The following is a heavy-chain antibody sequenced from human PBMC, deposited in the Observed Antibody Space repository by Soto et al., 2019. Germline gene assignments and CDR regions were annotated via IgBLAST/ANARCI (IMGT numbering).Heavy chain of an antibody. CDR3: ARDVKVAGPPLFDY. CDR1: GFTFSSHW. V-gene: IGHV3-7*01. Sequence: VGSLRLSCAAAGFTFSSHWMIWVRQAPGKGLEWVANIKQDGSEKYYVDSVKGRFTISRDNAKNSLYLQMNSLRAEDTAVYYCARDVKVAGPPLFDYWGQGTLVTVSS. D-gene: IGHD6-19*01. CDR2: IKQDGSEK. J-gene: IGHJ4*02.